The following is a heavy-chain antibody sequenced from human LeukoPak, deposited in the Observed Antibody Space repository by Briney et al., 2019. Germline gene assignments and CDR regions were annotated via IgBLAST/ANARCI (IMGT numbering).Heavy chain of an antibody. D-gene: IGHD5-12*01. J-gene: IGHJ4*02. Sequence: VASVKVSCKASGGTFSSYAISWVRQAPGQGLEWMGGIIPIFGTANYAQKFQGRVTITTDESTSTAYMELSSLRSEDTAVYYCARWRGSSLHSYYFDYWGQGTLVTVSS. CDR2: IIPIFGTA. CDR3: ARWRGSSLHSYYFDY. CDR1: GGTFSSYA. V-gene: IGHV1-69*05.